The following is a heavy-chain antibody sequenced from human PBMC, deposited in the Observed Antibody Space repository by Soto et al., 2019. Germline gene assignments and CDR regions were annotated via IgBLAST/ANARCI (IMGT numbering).Heavy chain of an antibody. Sequence: ATVKVSCKASGYTFTGSYMQWVRQAPGQGLEWMGWINPNSGGTNYAQKFQGWVTMTRDTSISTAYMELSRLRSDDTAVYYCARSNPYYYFYGMDVWGQGTTVTVSS. V-gene: IGHV1-2*04. CDR2: INPNSGGT. J-gene: IGHJ6*02. CDR3: ARSNPYYYFYGMDV. D-gene: IGHD2-8*01. CDR1: GYTFTGSY.